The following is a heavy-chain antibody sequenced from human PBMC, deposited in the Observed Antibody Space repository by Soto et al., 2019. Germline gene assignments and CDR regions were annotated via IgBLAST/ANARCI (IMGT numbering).Heavy chain of an antibody. CDR2: ISYDGSNK. Sequence: PGGSLRLSCAASGFTFSSYAMHWVRQAPGKGLEWVAVISYDGSNKYYADSVKGRFTISRDNSKNTLYLQMNSLRAEDTAVYYCARGFYDSSGCFDYWGQGTLVTVS. CDR1: GFTFSSYA. CDR3: ARGFYDSSGCFDY. D-gene: IGHD3-22*01. V-gene: IGHV3-30-3*01. J-gene: IGHJ4*02.